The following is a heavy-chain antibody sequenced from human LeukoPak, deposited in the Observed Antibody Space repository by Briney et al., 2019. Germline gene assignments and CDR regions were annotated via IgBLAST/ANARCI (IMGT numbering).Heavy chain of an antibody. Sequence: PGGSLRLSCAASGLTFDDYAMHWVRQAPGKGLEWISYITTTGDRIQYADSVKGRFTISRDNAKNSLYLEMNSLRAEDTGVYFCARDTKDYWGQGTLVVVSS. D-gene: IGHD2-2*01. V-gene: IGHV3-48*03. CDR2: ITTTGDRI. CDR3: ARDTKDY. CDR1: GLTFDDYA. J-gene: IGHJ4*02.